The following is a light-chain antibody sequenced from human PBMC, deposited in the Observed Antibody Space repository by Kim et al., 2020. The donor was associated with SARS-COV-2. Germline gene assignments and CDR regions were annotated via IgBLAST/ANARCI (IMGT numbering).Light chain of an antibody. V-gene: IGKV1-5*03. Sequence: ASVGDRVTITCRASQSISSWLAWYQQRQGKAAKVLIYRASDLEGGVPSRFSGSVSGTEFTLTISSLQPDDFATYYCQQYNTYPWTFGQGTKVDIK. CDR3: QQYNTYPWT. CDR2: RAS. CDR1: QSISSW. J-gene: IGKJ1*01.